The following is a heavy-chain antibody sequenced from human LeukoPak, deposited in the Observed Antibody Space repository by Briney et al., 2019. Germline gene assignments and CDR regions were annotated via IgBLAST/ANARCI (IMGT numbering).Heavy chain of an antibody. CDR3: AINPN. Sequence: PGGSLRLSCAASGFTFDDYAMHWVRQAPGKGLEWVSGISWNSGSIGYADSVKGRFTISRDNAKNSLYLQMNSLRVEDTAVYYCAINPNWGQGTLVTVSS. CDR2: ISWNSGSI. V-gene: IGHV3-9*01. J-gene: IGHJ4*02. CDR1: GFTFDDYA.